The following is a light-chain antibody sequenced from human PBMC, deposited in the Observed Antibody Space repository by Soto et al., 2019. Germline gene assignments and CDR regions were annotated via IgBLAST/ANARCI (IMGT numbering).Light chain of an antibody. CDR1: QSISSW. J-gene: IGKJ1*01. V-gene: IGKV1-5*03. Sequence: IQLTQSPSFLSASVGDRVTITCRASQSISSWLAWYQQKPGKAPKLLIYKASSLESGVPSRFSGSGSGTEFTLTISSLQPDDFATYYCQQYNSYWTFGQGTKVDIK. CDR2: KAS. CDR3: QQYNSYWT.